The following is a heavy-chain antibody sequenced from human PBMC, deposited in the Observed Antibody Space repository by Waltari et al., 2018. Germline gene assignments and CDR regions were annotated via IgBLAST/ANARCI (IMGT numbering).Heavy chain of an antibody. CDR1: GFTFSRYW. CDR2: INYDGSQK. Sequence: EVQLVESGGGLVQPGGSLRLSCGASGFTFSRYWMGWVRQTPGKGLKWVANINYDGSQKYYVDSVKGQFTISRDNAKNSVYLQMNSLRVEDTAVYYCAKSRGFEYWGQGALITVSS. D-gene: IGHD2-2*01. V-gene: IGHV3-7*01. J-gene: IGHJ4*02. CDR3: AKSRGFEY.